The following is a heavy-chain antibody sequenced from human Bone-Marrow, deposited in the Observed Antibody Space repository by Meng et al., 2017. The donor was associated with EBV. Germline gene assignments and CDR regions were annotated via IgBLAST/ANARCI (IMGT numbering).Heavy chain of an antibody. CDR3: ASESGRGYTPDY. D-gene: IGHD3-10*01. V-gene: IGHV1-69*01. CDR1: GGTFTSDA. CDR2: LIPMSGAP. J-gene: IGHJ4*02. Sequence: QVQVVQSGAEVKKPGSSVTVSCKTSGGTFTSDAISWVRQAPGQGLEWMGGLIPMSGAPNYAQKFQGRITITADESTSTHYMDLSSLRSEDTAVYYCASESGRGYTPDYWGQGTLVTVLL.